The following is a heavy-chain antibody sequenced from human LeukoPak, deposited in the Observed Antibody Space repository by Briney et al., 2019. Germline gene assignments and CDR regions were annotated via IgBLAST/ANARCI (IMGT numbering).Heavy chain of an antibody. CDR1: GGTFSSSA. V-gene: IGHV1-69*04. Sequence: ASVKVSCKASGGTFSSSAISWVRQAPGQGLEWMGRIIPILGIANYAQKFQGRVTITADKSTSTAYMELSSLRSEDTAVYYCARVYCSGGSCYPRGPWFDPWGQGTLVTVSS. J-gene: IGHJ5*02. D-gene: IGHD2-15*01. CDR2: IIPILGIA. CDR3: ARVYCSGGSCYPRGPWFDP.